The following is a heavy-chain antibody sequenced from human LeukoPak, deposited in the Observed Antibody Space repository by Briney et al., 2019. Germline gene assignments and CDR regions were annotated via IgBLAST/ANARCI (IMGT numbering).Heavy chain of an antibody. Sequence: GGSLRLSCAASGFTFRSYGMNWVRQAPGKGLEWVSYISSSGSTIYYADSVKGRFTISRDNAKNSLYLQMDSLRAEDTAVYYCARLLRYFHWYYYYGMDVWGQGTTVTVSS. J-gene: IGHJ6*02. CDR3: ARLLRYFHWYYYYGMDV. D-gene: IGHD3-9*01. CDR1: GFTFRSYG. CDR2: ISSSGSTI. V-gene: IGHV3-48*03.